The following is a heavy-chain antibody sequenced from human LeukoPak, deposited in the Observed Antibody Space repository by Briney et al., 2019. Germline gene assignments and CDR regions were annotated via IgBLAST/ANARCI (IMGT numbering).Heavy chain of an antibody. CDR1: GYTFTGYY. D-gene: IGHD6-13*01. CDR2: INPNSGGT. J-gene: IGHJ4*02. Sequence: ASVKVSCKASGYTFTGYYMHWVRQAPGQGLEWMGWINPNSGGTNHAQKFQGRVTMTRDTSISTAYMELSRLRSDDTAVYYCARVDSSSWYDYWGQGTLVTVSS. V-gene: IGHV1-2*02. CDR3: ARVDSSSWYDY.